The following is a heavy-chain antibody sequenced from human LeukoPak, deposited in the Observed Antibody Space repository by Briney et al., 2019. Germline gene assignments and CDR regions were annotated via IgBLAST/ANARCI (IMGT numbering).Heavy chain of an antibody. CDR1: GFTFSSYA. CDR3: ARDSYGDANFDS. CDR2: IYADGNT. D-gene: IGHD4-17*01. J-gene: IGHJ4*02. Sequence: GGSLRLSCAASGFTFSSYAMSWVRQAPGRGLEWISFIYADGNTYYADSVKGRFTISRDISKNAVYLQMNSLRAEDTAVYYCARDSYGDANFDSWGQGTLVTVSS. V-gene: IGHV3-23*03.